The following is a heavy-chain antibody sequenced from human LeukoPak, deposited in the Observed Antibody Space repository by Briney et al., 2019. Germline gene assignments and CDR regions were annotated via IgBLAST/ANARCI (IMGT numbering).Heavy chain of an antibody. CDR1: GGSISSSSYY. CDR3: ARQHYDILTGYYLNYFDY. D-gene: IGHD3-9*01. Sequence: SSETLSLTCTVSGGSISSSSYYWGWIRQPPGKGLEWIGSIYYSGSTYYNPSLKSRVTISVDTSKNQFSLKLSSVTAADTAVYYCARQHYDILTGYYLNYFDYWGQGTLVTVSS. J-gene: IGHJ4*02. CDR2: IYYSGST. V-gene: IGHV4-39*01.